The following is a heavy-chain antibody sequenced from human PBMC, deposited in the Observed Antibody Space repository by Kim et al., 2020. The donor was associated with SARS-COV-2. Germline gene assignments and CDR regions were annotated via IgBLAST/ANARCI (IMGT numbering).Heavy chain of an antibody. V-gene: IGHV3-23*01. Sequence: YADSGTGRFTISRDTSKNTVDLQMDSLGVEDAAGYYCTKAFSGTNGGLEIWGQGTLVTVSS. D-gene: IGHD1-26*01. J-gene: IGHJ4*03. CDR3: TKAFSGTNGGLEI.